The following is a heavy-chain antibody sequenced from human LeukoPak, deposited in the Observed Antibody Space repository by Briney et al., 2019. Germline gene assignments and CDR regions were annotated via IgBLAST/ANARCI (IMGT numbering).Heavy chain of an antibody. J-gene: IGHJ5*02. CDR3: AGHGDYGDYGGVGWFDP. D-gene: IGHD4-17*01. CDR1: GGSISNSSYY. Sequence: PSETLSLTCTVSGGSISNSSYYWGWIRQPPGKGLEWIGSIYYSGSTYYNPSLKSRVTISVDTSKNQFSLKLSSVTAADTAVYYCAGHGDYGDYGGVGWFDPWGQGTLVTVSS. CDR2: IYYSGST. V-gene: IGHV4-39*01.